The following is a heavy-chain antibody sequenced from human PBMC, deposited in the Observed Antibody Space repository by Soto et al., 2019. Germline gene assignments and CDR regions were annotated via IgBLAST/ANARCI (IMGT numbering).Heavy chain of an antibody. Sequence: EVQLLAAGGDLVQPGGSLSLSCAASGFSLNNFAMTWVRQAPGKGLEWGSGMTSSGDKTYYADSVKGRFIISRDNSKNMLYLQMNSLRVEDTALYYCARDCASTSCSVWHYWGQGTLVTVSS. CDR2: MTSSGDKT. D-gene: IGHD2-2*01. V-gene: IGHV3-23*01. CDR3: ARDCASTSCSVWHY. CDR1: GFSLNNFA. J-gene: IGHJ4*02.